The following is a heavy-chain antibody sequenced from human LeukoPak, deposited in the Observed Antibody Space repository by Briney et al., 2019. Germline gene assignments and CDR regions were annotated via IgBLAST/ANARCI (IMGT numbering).Heavy chain of an antibody. J-gene: IGHJ1*01. CDR1: GFTFDTYW. D-gene: IGHD5-24*01. Sequence: GGSLRLSCVASGFTFDTYWMNWVRQVPGNGLEWVANISPDGSEKQYVDSVKGRFTISRDNAENSLYLQMNSLRADDTSLYYCSRDSHRNSDEHWGQGTLVTVSS. CDR3: SRDSHRNSDEH. CDR2: ISPDGSEK. V-gene: IGHV3-7*01.